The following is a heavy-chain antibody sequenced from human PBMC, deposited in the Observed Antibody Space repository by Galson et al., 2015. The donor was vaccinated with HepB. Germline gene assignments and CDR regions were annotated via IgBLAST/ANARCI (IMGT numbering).Heavy chain of an antibody. Sequence: SLRLSCAASGFTFSSYGMHWVPQAPGKGLEWVAVISYDGSNKYYADSVKGRFTISRDNSKNTLYLQMNSLRAEDTAVYYCAKDPYRDSSGYYPASYYYYGMDVWGQGTTVTVSS. CDR3: AKDPYRDSSGYYPASYYYYGMDV. J-gene: IGHJ6*02. CDR2: ISYDGSNK. V-gene: IGHV3-30*18. D-gene: IGHD3-22*01. CDR1: GFTFSSYG.